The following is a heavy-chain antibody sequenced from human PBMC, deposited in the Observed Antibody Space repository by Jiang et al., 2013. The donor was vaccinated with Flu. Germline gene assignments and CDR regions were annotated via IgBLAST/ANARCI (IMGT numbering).Heavy chain of an antibody. D-gene: IGHD3-10*01. V-gene: IGHV3-23*01. CDR3: AKEWQDKSSGSYYDY. J-gene: IGHJ4*02. Sequence: GGTTYYADSAKGRFTISRDNSRNTIYLQVHSLRAEDTAVYYCAKEWQDKSSGSYYDYWGQGTLVTVSS. CDR2: GGTT.